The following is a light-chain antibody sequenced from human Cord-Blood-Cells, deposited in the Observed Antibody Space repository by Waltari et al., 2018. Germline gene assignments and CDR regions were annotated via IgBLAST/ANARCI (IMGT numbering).Light chain of an antibody. Sequence: QSVLTQPPSASGTPGQRVTISCSGSRPNIGSNYVYWYQQLPGTAPKLRIYRNNQRPSGVPDRVSGSKSGTSASLAISGLRSEDEADYYCAAWDDSLSGPVFGGGTKLTVL. CDR1: RPNIGSNY. J-gene: IGLJ3*02. V-gene: IGLV1-47*01. CDR2: RNN. CDR3: AAWDDSLSGPV.